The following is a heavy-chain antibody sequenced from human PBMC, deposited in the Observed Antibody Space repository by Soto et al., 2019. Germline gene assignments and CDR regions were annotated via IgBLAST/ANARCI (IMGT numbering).Heavy chain of an antibody. CDR2: IDPRDSYT. J-gene: IGHJ5*02. Sequence: SLKISCTGFGYTFTTFWISWVRQMPGRGLEWMGRIDPRDSYTSYSPSFQGHVTISVDKSISTAYLQWGSLKASDTAMYYCARLYCSSSTCDSWFDPWGQGTLVTVSS. D-gene: IGHD2-2*01. V-gene: IGHV5-10-1*01. CDR1: GYTFTTFW. CDR3: ARLYCSSSTCDSWFDP.